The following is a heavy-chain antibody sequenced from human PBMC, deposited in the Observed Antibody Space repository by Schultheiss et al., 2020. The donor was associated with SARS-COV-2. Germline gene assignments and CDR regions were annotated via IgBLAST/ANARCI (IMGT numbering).Heavy chain of an antibody. D-gene: IGHD6-13*01. CDR2: IKSKTDGGTT. CDR1: GFTFSSYA. V-gene: IGHV3-15*01. CDR3: TTGRDDRGSSYFDY. J-gene: IGHJ4*02. Sequence: GESLKISCAASGFTFSSYAMSWVRQAPGKGLEWVGRIKSKTDGGTTDYAAPVKGRFTISRDDSKNTLYLQMNSLKTEDTAVYYCTTGRDDRGSSYFDYWGQGTLVTVSS.